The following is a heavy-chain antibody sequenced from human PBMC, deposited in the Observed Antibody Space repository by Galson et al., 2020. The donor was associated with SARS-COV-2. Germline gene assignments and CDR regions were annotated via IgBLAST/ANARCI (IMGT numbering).Heavy chain of an antibody. Sequence: ETSETLSLTCAVYGGSFSGYYWSWIRQPPGKGLEWIGEINHSGSTNYNPSLKSRVTISVDTSKNQFSLKLSSVTAADTAVYYCAGPSRRYTGEVYSRNFGYWGQGTLVTVSS. CDR2: INHSGST. V-gene: IGHV4-34*01. D-gene: IGHD3-16*01. CDR3: AGPSRRYTGEVYSRNFGY. CDR1: GGSFSGYY. J-gene: IGHJ4*02.